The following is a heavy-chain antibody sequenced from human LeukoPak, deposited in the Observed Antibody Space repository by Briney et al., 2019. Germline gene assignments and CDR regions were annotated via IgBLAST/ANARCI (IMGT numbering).Heavy chain of an antibody. V-gene: IGHV4-39*01. CDR2: IYYSGST. CDR3: ATQGYYYYMDV. J-gene: IGHJ6*03. CDR1: GGSITSSSYY. Sequence: SETLSLTCTVSGGSITSSSYYWGWIRQPPGKGLEWIGSIYYSGSTYYNPSLKSRVTISVDTSKNQFSLKLRSVTAADTAVYYCATQGYYYYMDVWGKGTTVTISS.